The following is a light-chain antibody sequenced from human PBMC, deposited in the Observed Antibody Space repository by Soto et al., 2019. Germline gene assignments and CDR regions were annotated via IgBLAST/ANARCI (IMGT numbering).Light chain of an antibody. CDR3: QTWGSGVEGV. CDR1: SGHRNYA. CDR2: LNSDGSH. V-gene: IGLV4-69*01. J-gene: IGLJ2*01. Sequence: QPVLTQSPSASASLGASVKLTCTLDSGHRNYAIAWHQQQPEKGPRYLMKLNSDGSHSKGDGIPDRFSGSSSGAERYLTISSLQSEDDADYYCQTWGSGVEGVFGGGTKVTVL.